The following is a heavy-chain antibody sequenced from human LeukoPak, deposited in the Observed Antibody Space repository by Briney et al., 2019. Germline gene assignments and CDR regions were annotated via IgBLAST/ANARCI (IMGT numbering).Heavy chain of an antibody. CDR3: AKKRGTPVTTIDI. CDR2: ISSRSYG. D-gene: IGHD4-17*01. J-gene: IGHJ3*02. Sequence: GGSLRLSCAASGFTFSTSGMNWVRQAPGKGLEWVASISSRSYGYYADAVKGRFTISRDNSKNTLYLQMNSLRAEDTAVYYCAKKRGTPVTTIDIWGQGTMVTVSS. V-gene: IGHV3-21*04. CDR1: GFTFSTSG.